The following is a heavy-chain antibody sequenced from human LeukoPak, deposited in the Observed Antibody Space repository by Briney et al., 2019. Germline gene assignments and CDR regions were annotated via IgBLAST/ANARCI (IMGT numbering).Heavy chain of an antibody. D-gene: IGHD1-26*01. V-gene: IGHV4-59*01. CDR3: ARTYSIVGARGAFDI. CDR1: GGSISSYY. CDR2: IYYSGST. Sequence: SETLSLTCTVSGGSISSYYWSWIRQPPGKGLEWIGYIYYSGSTNYNPSLKSRVTISVDTSKNQFSLKLSSVTAADTAVYYCARTYSIVGARGAFDIWGQGTTVTVSS. J-gene: IGHJ3*02.